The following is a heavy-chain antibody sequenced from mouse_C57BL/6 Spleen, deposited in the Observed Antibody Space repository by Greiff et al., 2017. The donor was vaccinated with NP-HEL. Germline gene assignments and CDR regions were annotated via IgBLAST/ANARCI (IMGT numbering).Heavy chain of an antibody. Sequence: QVQLQQPGAELVKPGASVKVSCKASGYTFTSYWMHWVKQRPGQGLEWIGRIHPSDRDTNYNQKFKGKATLTVDKSSSTAYMQLSSLTSEDSAVYYCAIEEGNPAWFAYWGQGTLVTVSA. J-gene: IGHJ3*01. CDR1: GYTFTSYW. D-gene: IGHD2-1*01. V-gene: IGHV1-74*01. CDR2: IHPSDRDT. CDR3: AIEEGNPAWFAY.